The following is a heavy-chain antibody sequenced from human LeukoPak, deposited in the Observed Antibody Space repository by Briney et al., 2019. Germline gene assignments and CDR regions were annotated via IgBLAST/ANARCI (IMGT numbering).Heavy chain of an antibody. V-gene: IGHV3-48*04. CDR3: AREGRYDSPIDY. CDR1: GFTFSSYS. D-gene: IGHD3-22*01. CDR2: ISSSGSTI. J-gene: IGHJ4*02. Sequence: PGGSLRLSCAASGFTFSSYSMSWIRQAPGKGLEWVSYISSSGSTIYYADSVKGRFTISRDNAKNSLYLQMNSLRAEDTAVYYCAREGRYDSPIDYWGQGTLVTVSS.